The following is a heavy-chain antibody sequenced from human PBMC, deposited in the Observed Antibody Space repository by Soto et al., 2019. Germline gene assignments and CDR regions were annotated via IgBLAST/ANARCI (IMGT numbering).Heavy chain of an antibody. CDR3: ARVSGYEYGYPQQFDY. V-gene: IGHV4-59*01. D-gene: IGHD5-18*01. Sequence: QVRLQESGPGLVKPSETLSLICSVSSDSINSYYWSWVRQPPGKGLERLGCMLYTGTTNYKPSLKGRISISGDASKSQFSLKLTSVTAADTAVYYWARVSGYEYGYPQQFDYWGQGSLVTVSS. CDR1: SDSINSYY. CDR2: MLYTGTT. J-gene: IGHJ4*02.